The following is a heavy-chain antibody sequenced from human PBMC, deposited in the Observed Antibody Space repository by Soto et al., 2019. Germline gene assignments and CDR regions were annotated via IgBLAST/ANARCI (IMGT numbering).Heavy chain of an antibody. CDR3: AREGQGRITIFGVVHPRGFDY. D-gene: IGHD3-3*01. J-gene: IGHJ4*02. CDR1: GYTFTSYG. CDR2: ISAYNGDT. Sequence: ASVKVSCKASGYTFTSYGISWVRQAPGQGLEWMGWISAYNGDTNYAQKLQGRVTMTTDTSTSTAYMELRSLRSDDTAVYYCAREGQGRITIFGVVHPRGFDYWGQGTLVTVSS. V-gene: IGHV1-18*01.